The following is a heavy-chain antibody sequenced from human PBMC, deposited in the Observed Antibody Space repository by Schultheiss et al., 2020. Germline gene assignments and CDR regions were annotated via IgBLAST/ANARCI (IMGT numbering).Heavy chain of an antibody. CDR1: GFSFGSSW. J-gene: IGHJ4*02. Sequence: GESLKISCAASGFSFGSSWMHWVRQAPGKGLVWVSRINTDGSSTNYADSVKGRFTISRDNAKNTLFLQMSSLRAEDTAVYYCLRDCSTSSCYWGQGTLVTVSS. CDR2: INTDGSST. CDR3: LRDCSTSSCY. D-gene: IGHD2-2*01. V-gene: IGHV3-74*01.